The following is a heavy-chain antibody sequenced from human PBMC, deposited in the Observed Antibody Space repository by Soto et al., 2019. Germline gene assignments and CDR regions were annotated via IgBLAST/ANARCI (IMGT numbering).Heavy chain of an antibody. J-gene: IGHJ4*02. CDR3: ARDWGGGTFDY. V-gene: IGHV4-59*01. CDR1: GGSINGYY. CDR2: ISYSGST. Sequence: QVQLQESGPGLVKPSETLSLTCTVSGGSINGYYWSWIRQPPGKGLEWIGYISYSGSTNYNPSLKSRVTISVDTSKNQFSLKLSSVTAADTAGYYWARDWGGGTFDYWGQGPLVTVSS. D-gene: IGHD3-16*01.